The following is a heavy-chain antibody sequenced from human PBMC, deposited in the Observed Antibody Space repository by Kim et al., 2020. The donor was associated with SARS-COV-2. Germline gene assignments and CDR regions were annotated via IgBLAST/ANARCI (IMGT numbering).Heavy chain of an antibody. Sequence: GGSLRLSCAASGFTFSSYWMRWVRQAPGKGLVWVSRINSDGSSTSYADSVKGRITISRDNAKNTLYLQMNSLRAEDTAVYYCARGVVVNTYYYYGMDVWGQGTTVTVSS. CDR3: ARGVVVNTYYYYGMDV. J-gene: IGHJ6*02. CDR1: GFTFSSYW. CDR2: INSDGSST. D-gene: IGHD3-22*01. V-gene: IGHV3-74*01.